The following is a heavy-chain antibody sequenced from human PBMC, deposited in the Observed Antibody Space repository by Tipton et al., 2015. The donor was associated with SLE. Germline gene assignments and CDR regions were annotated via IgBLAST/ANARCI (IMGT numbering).Heavy chain of an antibody. CDR2: IYHSGST. CDR3: ARGRYCSC. J-gene: IGHJ4*02. CDR1: GYSISSGYY. V-gene: IGHV4-38-2*02. D-gene: IGHD3-10*01. Sequence: TLSLTCTVSGYSISSGYYWGWIRQPPGKGLEWIGSIYHSGSTYYNPSLKSRVTISVDTSKNQFSLKLSSVTAADTAVYYCARGRYCSCWGQGTLVTVSS.